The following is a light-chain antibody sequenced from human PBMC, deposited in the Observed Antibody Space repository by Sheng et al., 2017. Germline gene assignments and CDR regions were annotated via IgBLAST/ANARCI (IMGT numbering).Light chain of an antibody. V-gene: IGKV1-39*01. CDR2: SAT. CDR1: QAITFY. CDR3: QQSFSTPPGIT. J-gene: IGKJ5*01. Sequence: DIQMTQSPSSLSASVGDRVTITCRASQAITFYLNWYQQKPGKAPELLIYSATILRSGVPSRFIGSGSGTDFSLTIDGLQPEDFATYYCQQSFSTPPGITFGQGTRLEI.